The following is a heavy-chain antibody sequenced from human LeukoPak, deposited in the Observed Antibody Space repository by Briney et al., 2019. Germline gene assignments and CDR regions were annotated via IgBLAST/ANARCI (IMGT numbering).Heavy chain of an antibody. V-gene: IGHV4-34*01. D-gene: IGHD3-22*01. CDR2: INHSGST. CDR3: ARYDSSGIDY. CDR1: GGSFSGYY. Sequence: SGTLSLTCAVYGGSFSGYYWSWIRQPPGKGLEWIGEINHSGSTNYNPSLKSRVTISVDTSKNQFSLKLSSVTAEDTAVYYCARYDSSGIDYWGQGTLVTVSS. J-gene: IGHJ4*02.